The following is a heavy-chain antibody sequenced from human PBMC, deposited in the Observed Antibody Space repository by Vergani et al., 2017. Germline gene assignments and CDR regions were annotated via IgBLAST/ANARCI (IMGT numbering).Heavy chain of an antibody. Sequence: QVQLVQSGAEVKKPGSSVKISCKASGATFRSNTISWVRQVPGQGLEWMGRIIPVLGKTKYAQDFQGRLTITADTSTSTVYMELTSLRSQDTAVYYCARDPRGYGGDFEDHFYGMDVWGQGTTVTGSS. D-gene: IGHD2-21*02. V-gene: IGHV1-69*08. J-gene: IGHJ6*02. CDR1: GATFRSNT. CDR3: ARDPRGYGGDFEDHFYGMDV. CDR2: IIPVLGKT.